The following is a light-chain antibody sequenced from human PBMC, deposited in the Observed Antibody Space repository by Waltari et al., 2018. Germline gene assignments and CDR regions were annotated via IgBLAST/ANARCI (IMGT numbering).Light chain of an antibody. CDR1: QSISSNY. V-gene: IGKV3-20*01. Sequence: EIVLTQSPGTLSLSPGERATLSCRASQSISSNYLAWYQQKVGQAPSLLVFGASTRATGIPDRFSGSRSGTAFTLTISSLDPEDYAVYYCQQYGPSPPFTFGGGTKVEI. CDR3: QQYGPSPPFT. J-gene: IGKJ4*01. CDR2: GAS.